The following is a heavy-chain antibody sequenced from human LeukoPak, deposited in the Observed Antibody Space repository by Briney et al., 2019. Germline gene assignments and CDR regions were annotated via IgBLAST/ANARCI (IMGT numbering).Heavy chain of an antibody. V-gene: IGHV3-7*01. Sequence: PGGSLRLSCAASRFTFSSYWMSWVRQAPGKGLEWVANIKEDGSEKYYVDSVKGRFTISRDNAKNSLYLQMNSLRAEDTAVYYCAGGSLGVWGSYRYGYWGQGTLVTVSS. D-gene: IGHD3-16*02. CDR3: AGGSLGVWGSYRYGY. J-gene: IGHJ4*02. CDR1: RFTFSSYW. CDR2: IKEDGSEK.